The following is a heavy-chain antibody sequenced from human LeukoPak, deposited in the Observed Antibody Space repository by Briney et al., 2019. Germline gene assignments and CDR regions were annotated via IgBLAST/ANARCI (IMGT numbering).Heavy chain of an antibody. CDR2: IYTSGST. V-gene: IGHV4-4*07. J-gene: IGHJ3*02. Sequence: SETLSLTCAVSGGSISSYYWSWIRQPAGKGLEWIGRIYTSGSTNYNPSLKSRVTMSVDTSKNQFSLKLSSVTAADTAVYYCARVRRRRVVPAAIGAFDIWGQGTMVTVSS. D-gene: IGHD2-2*01. CDR3: ARVRRRRVVPAAIGAFDI. CDR1: GGSISSYY.